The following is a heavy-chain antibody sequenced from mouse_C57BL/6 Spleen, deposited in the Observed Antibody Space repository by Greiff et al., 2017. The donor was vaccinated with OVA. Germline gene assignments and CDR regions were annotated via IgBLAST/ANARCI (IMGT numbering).Heavy chain of an antibody. Sequence: VQLQQPGAELVKPGASVKMSCKASGYTFTSYWITWVKQRPGQGLEWIGDIYPGSGSTNYNEKFKSKATLTVDTSSSTAYMQLSSLTSEDSAVYYCARVSSGYVYAMDYWGQGTSVTVSS. CDR1: GYTFTSYW. J-gene: IGHJ4*01. V-gene: IGHV1-55*01. CDR3: ARVSSGYVYAMDY. D-gene: IGHD3-2*02. CDR2: IYPGSGST.